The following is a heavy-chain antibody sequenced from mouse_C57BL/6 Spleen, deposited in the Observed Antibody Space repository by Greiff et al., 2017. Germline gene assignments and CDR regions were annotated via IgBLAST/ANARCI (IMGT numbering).Heavy chain of an antibody. J-gene: IGHJ4*01. CDR1: GFTFSDYY. Sequence: DVMLVESEGGFVQPGSSMKLSCTASGFTFSDYYMAWVRQVPEKGLEWVANINYDGSSTYYLDSLKSRFIISRDNAKNILYLQMSSLKSEDTATYYCARDSGGSSPYAMDYWGQGTSVTVSS. CDR2: INYDGSST. V-gene: IGHV5-16*01. D-gene: IGHD1-1*01. CDR3: ARDSGGSSPYAMDY.